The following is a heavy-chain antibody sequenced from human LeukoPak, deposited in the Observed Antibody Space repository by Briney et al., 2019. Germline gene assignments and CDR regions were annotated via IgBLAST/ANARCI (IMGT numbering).Heavy chain of an antibody. Sequence: ASVEVSCKASGYTFIGYYMHWVRQAPGQGLEWMGWINPNSGGTNYAQNFQGRVTLTRDTSISTAYMQLSRLRSDDTAVYYCARDSCSSTSCLSIDDYWGQGTLVTVSS. J-gene: IGHJ4*02. CDR3: ARDSCSSTSCLSIDDY. CDR1: GYTFIGYY. CDR2: INPNSGGT. D-gene: IGHD2-2*01. V-gene: IGHV1-2*02.